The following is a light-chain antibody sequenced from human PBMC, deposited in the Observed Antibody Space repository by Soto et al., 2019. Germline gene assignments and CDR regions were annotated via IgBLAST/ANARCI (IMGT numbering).Light chain of an antibody. CDR3: QQYNSYPWT. CDR1: QTISSW. V-gene: IGKV1-5*03. Sequence: DIQMTQSPATLSASVGDRATMSCRASQTISSWLAWYQQKPGKAPKLLIYKASTLKSGVPSRFSGSGSGTEFTLTITSLQPDDFATYYCQQYNSYPWTFGQGTKVDIK. J-gene: IGKJ1*01. CDR2: KAS.